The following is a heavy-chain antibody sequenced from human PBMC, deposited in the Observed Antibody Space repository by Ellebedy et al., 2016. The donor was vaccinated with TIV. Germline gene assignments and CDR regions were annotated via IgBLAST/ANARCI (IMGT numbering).Heavy chain of an antibody. CDR2: ISAYNGNT. Sequence: AASVKVSCKASGYTFTSYDITWVRQAPGQGLEWMGWISAYNGNTNYAQMLQGRVTMTTDTFTSTAYMELRSLRSDDTAVYYCARYCNSTTCSNWFDPWGQGTLVTVSS. D-gene: IGHD2-2*01. V-gene: IGHV1-18*01. CDR1: GYTFTSYD. J-gene: IGHJ5*02. CDR3: ARYCNSTTCSNWFDP.